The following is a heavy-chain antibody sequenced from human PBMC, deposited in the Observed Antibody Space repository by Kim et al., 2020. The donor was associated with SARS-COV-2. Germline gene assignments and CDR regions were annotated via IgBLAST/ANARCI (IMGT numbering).Heavy chain of an antibody. CDR3: ARGGGEYCSGGSCYSPYNWFDP. V-gene: IGHV1-2*04. Sequence: ASVKVSCKASGYTFTGYYMHWVRQAPGQGLECMGWINPNSGGTNYAQKFQGWVTMTRDTSISTAYMELSRLRSDDTAVYYCARGGGEYCSGGSCYSPYNWFDPWGQGTLVTVSS. D-gene: IGHD2-15*01. CDR2: INPNSGGT. J-gene: IGHJ5*02. CDR1: GYTFTGYY.